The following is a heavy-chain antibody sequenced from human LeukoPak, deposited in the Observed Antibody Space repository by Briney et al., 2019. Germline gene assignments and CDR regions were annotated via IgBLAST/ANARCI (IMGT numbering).Heavy chain of an antibody. D-gene: IGHD3-3*02. CDR3: AKIRPPAYDI. J-gene: IGHJ3*02. CDR2: ISGRDSST. CDR1: GFTFSSYA. Sequence: GGSLRLSCAASGFTFSSYAMNWVRQAPGKGLEWVSAISGRDSSTYYADSVKGRFTISRDNSENTLYLQMNSLRAEDTAVYYCAKIRPPAYDIWGQGTMVTVSS. V-gene: IGHV3-23*01.